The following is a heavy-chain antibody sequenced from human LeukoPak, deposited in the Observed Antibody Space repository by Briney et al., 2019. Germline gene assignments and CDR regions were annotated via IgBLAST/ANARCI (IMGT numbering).Heavy chain of an antibody. Sequence: ASVKVSCKASGYTFTGYYMHWVRQAPGQGLEWMGRINPNSGGTNYAQKFQGRVTMTRDTSISTAYMELSRLRSEDTAVYYCARVLRDDSSGYYYSPRGNAFDIWGQGTMVTVSS. CDR1: GYTFTGYY. J-gene: IGHJ3*02. V-gene: IGHV1-2*06. CDR2: INPNSGGT. D-gene: IGHD3-22*01. CDR3: ARVLRDDSSGYYYSPRGNAFDI.